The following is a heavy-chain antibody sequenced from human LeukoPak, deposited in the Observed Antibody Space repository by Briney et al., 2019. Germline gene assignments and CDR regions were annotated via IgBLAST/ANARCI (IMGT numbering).Heavy chain of an antibody. D-gene: IGHD3-22*01. CDR3: ASGNTYYYDSSGYRYYYGMDV. Sequence: GASVKVSCKASGYTFTSYGISWVRQAPGQGLEWMGWISAYNGNTNYAQKLQGRVTMTTDTSTSTAYMELRSLRSDDTAVYYCASGNTYYYDSSGYRYYYGMDVWGQGTTVTVSS. J-gene: IGHJ6*02. CDR2: ISAYNGNT. CDR1: GYTFTSYG. V-gene: IGHV1-18*01.